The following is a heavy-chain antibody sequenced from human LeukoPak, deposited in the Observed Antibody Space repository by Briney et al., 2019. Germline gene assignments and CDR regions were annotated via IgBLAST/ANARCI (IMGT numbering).Heavy chain of an antibody. J-gene: IGHJ5*02. CDR3: ARRLYYDIVSAFDP. CDR1: GGSIRGSYW. Sequence: PSGTLSLTCAVSGGSIRGSYWWGWVRQPPGKGLEWIGEVYSSGSANYNPSLKSRITISVDESKNQFSLKLRSVTAADTAVYYCARRLYYDIVSAFDPWGQGTLVTVSS. CDR2: VYSSGSA. V-gene: IGHV4-4*02. D-gene: IGHD3-9*01.